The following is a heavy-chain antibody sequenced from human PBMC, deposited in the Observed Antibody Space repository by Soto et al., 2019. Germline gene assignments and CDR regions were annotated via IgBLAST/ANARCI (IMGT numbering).Heavy chain of an antibody. CDR2: INHSGST. CDR3: ARARTVVPAAIDYGMDV. V-gene: IGHV4-34*01. D-gene: IGHD2-2*01. J-gene: IGHJ6*02. CDR1: CGSFSGYY. Sequence: SGTPSPPCAVYCGSFSGYYWGWVRPPPGEGLEWIGEINHSGSTNYNPSLKSRVTISVDTSKNQFSLKLSSVTAADTAVYYCARARTVVPAAIDYGMDVWGQGTTVTVSS.